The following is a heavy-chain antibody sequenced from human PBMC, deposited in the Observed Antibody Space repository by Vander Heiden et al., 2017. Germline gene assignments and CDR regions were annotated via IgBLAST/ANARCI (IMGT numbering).Heavy chain of an antibody. CDR2: INQDGSEK. CDR3: ARGAGEIDF. Sequence: PGWSLRLSCAASGFSFSSYWMTWVRQAPGKGLEWVANINQDGSEKHYVDSVKGRFTMSRDNAKNSLYLQMNRLRAEDTAVFYCARGAGEIDFWGQGNLVTVSS. V-gene: IGHV3-7*01. J-gene: IGHJ4*02. CDR1: GFSFSSYW. D-gene: IGHD2-21*01.